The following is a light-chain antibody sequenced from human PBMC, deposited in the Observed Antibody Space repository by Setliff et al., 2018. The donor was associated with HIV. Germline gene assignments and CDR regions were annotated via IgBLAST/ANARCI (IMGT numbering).Light chain of an antibody. J-gene: IGLJ1*01. CDR2: GVN. CDR1: SSDIGGHNF. Sequence: QSALTQPASVSGSPGQSITISCAGSSSDIGGHNFVSWYQQDPGKAPKLMIYGVNNRPSGVSNRFSGSKSGNTASLTISGLQSEDDADYYCCSYAGSNTVVFGTGTNGTVL. V-gene: IGLV2-23*02. CDR3: CSYAGSNTVV.